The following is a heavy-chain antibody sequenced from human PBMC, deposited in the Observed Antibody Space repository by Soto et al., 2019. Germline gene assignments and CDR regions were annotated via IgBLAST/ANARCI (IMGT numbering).Heavy chain of an antibody. CDR1: GGTFSSYA. CDR3: ARNYYGSGSYGERRYYYYGMDV. J-gene: IGHJ6*02. CDR2: IIPIFGTA. D-gene: IGHD3-10*01. V-gene: IGHV1-69*01. Sequence: QVQLVQSGAEVKQPGSSVKVSCKASGGTFSSYAISWVRQAPGQGLEWMGGIIPIFGTANYAQKFQGRVTITADESTSTAYMELSSLRSEDTAVYYCARNYYGSGSYGERRYYYYGMDVWGQGTTVTVSS.